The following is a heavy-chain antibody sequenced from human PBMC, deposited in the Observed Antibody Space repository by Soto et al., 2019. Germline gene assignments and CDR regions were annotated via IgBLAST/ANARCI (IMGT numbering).Heavy chain of an antibody. D-gene: IGHD2-8*01. V-gene: IGHV1-18*01. CDR3: ARCDAVLMVYAMEMDMDV. J-gene: IGHJ6*03. CDR2: ISAYNGNT. CDR1: GYTFTSYG. Sequence: QVQLVQSGAEVKKPGASVKVSCKASGYTFTSYGISWVRQAPGQGLEWMGWISAYNGNTNYAQKLQGRVTMTTDTSTSTAYMELMSLRYDDTAVYYCARCDAVLMVYAMEMDMDVWGKGTTVTVSS.